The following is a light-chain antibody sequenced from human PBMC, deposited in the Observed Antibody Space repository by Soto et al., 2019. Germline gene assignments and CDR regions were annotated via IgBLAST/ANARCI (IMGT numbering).Light chain of an antibody. Sequence: QSALTQPASVSGSPGQSITISCTGTSSDVGGYNYVSWYQQHPGKAPKLMIYEVSNRPSGVSNRFSCSKSGNTASLTISGLQAEDEADYDCTSYTSTSTHCVFGTGTKVTVL. CDR3: TSYTSTSTHCV. V-gene: IGLV2-14*01. CDR2: EVS. J-gene: IGLJ1*01. CDR1: SSDVGGYNY.